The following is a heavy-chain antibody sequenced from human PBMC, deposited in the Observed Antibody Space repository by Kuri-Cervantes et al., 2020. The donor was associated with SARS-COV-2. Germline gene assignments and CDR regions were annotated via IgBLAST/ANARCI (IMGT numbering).Heavy chain of an antibody. V-gene: IGHV1-69*04. CDR1: GGTFSSYA. CDR2: IIPILGIA. D-gene: IGHD1-26*01. CDR3: ARVGANVIRPENWFDP. J-gene: IGHJ5*02. Sequence: SVKVSCKASGGTFSSYAISWVRQAPEQGLEWMGRIIPILGIANYAQKFQGRVTITADESTSTAYMELSSLRSEDTAVYYCARVGANVIRPENWFDPWGQGTLVTVSS.